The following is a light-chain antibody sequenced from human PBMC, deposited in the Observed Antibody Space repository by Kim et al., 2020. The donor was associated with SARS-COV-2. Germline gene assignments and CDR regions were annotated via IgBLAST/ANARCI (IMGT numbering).Light chain of an antibody. J-gene: IGLJ1*01. Sequence: QSITISRTGTSSDVGGYKYVSWYQQHPGKAPKLMIYDVSKRPSGVSNRFSGSKSGTTASLTISGLQAEDEADYYCSSYTGSSTLYVFGTGTKVTVL. CDR2: DVS. CDR1: SSDVGGYKY. CDR3: SSYTGSSTLYV. V-gene: IGLV2-14*04.